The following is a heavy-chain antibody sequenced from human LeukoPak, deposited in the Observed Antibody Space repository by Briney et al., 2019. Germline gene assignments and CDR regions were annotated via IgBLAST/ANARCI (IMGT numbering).Heavy chain of an antibody. CDR3: ARDLFGIAAPRYYYYYMDV. V-gene: IGHV1-8*01. CDR2: MNPNSGNT. J-gene: IGHJ6*03. Sequence: ASVKVSCKASGYTFTSYDINWVRQATGQGLEWMGWMNPNSGNTGYAQKFQGRVTMTTDTSTSTAYMELRSLRSEDTAVYYCARDLFGIAAPRYYYYYMDVWGKGTTVTVSS. D-gene: IGHD6-13*01. CDR1: GYTFTSYD.